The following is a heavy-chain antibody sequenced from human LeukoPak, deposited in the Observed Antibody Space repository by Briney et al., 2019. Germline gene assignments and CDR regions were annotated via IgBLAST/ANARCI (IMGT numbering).Heavy chain of an antibody. D-gene: IGHD6-19*01. V-gene: IGHV3-53*01. Sequence: PGGSLRLSCAASGFTVSSNYMSWVRQAPGKGLEWVSVIYSGGSTYYADSVEGRFTISRDNSKNTLYLQMNSLRAEDTAVYYCARTSSGWQNFDYWGQGTLVTVSS. J-gene: IGHJ4*02. CDR2: IYSGGST. CDR1: GFTVSSNY. CDR3: ARTSSGWQNFDY.